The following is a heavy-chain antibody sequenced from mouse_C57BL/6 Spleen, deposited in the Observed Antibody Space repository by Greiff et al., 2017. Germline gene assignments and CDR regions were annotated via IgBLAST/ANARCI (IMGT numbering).Heavy chain of an antibody. V-gene: IGHV1-75*01. D-gene: IGHD1-1*01. CDR1: GYTFTDYY. CDR2: IFPGSGST. J-gene: IGHJ4*01. CDR3: ARSQGVYYYGSSPYYAMDY. Sequence: QVQLQQSGPELVKPGASVKISCKASGYTFTDYYINWVKQRPGQGLEWIGWIFPGSGSTYYNEKFKGKATLTVDKSSSTAYMLLSSLTSEDSAVYFCARSQGVYYYGSSPYYAMDYWGQGTSVTVSS.